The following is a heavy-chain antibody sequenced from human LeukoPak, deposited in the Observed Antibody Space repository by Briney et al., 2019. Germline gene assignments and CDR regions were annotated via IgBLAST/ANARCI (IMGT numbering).Heavy chain of an antibody. CDR2: IWYGGSNK. CDR3: AKGPQNPVSIAAAYYYMDV. Sequence: GRSLRLSCAASGFTFSSYGMHWVRQAPGKGLEWVAVIWYGGSNKYYADSVKGRFTISRDNSKNTLYLQMNSLRAEDTAVYYCAKGPQNPVSIAAAYYYMDVWGKGTTVTVSS. V-gene: IGHV3-30*18. CDR1: GFTFSSYG. J-gene: IGHJ6*03. D-gene: IGHD6-13*01.